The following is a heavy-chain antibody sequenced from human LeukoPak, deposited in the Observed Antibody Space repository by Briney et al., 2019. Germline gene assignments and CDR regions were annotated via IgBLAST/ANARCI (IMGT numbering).Heavy chain of an antibody. V-gene: IGHV5-51*01. J-gene: IGHJ4*02. Sequence: GESLKISCKGSGYTFSNYWIAWVRQMPGKGVEWMGIINPPDSDTRYCASFQGQVSNSVDKSISTAFLQWSTLKASDAAMYYCTRLYSSSSLGAFDYWGQGTLVTVSS. CDR2: INPPDSDT. CDR1: GYTFSNYW. CDR3: TRLYSSSSLGAFDY. D-gene: IGHD6-6*01.